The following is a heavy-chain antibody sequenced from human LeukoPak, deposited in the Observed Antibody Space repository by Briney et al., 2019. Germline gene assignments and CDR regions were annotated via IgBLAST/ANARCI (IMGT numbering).Heavy chain of an antibody. CDR2: ITSNINTI. CDR3: VLGGYDSPYLGFDY. D-gene: IGHD3-22*01. J-gene: IGHJ4*02. V-gene: IGHV3-48*04. Sequence: GGSLRLSCAASGFTFSTYNMNWVRQAPGKGLEWLAYITSNINTIYYADSVKGRFTISRDNAKNSLYLQMNSLRAEDKAVYYCVLGGYDSPYLGFDYWGQGTLVTVSS. CDR1: GFTFSTYN.